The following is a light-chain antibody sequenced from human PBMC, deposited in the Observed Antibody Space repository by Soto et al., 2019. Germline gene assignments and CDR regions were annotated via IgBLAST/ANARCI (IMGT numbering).Light chain of an antibody. CDR2: DAS. J-gene: IGKJ4*01. CDR1: QTINNQ. Sequence: EIVLTQSPGTLSLSPGETATLSCKASQTINNQLAWYQQKPGQAPRLLIYDASTRATGIPARISGSGFGTDSILTISTLEPEDFAVYYCQHRRNWPLTFGGGTKVEIK. V-gene: IGKV3-11*01. CDR3: QHRRNWPLT.